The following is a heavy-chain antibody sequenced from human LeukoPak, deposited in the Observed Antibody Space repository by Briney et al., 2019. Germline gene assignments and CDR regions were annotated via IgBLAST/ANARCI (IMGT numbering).Heavy chain of an antibody. J-gene: IGHJ3*02. CDR2: IWYDGSNK. CDR3: ARGPTMVRAAFDI. CDR1: GFTFSSYG. V-gene: IGHV3-33*08. Sequence: GRSLRLSCAASGFTFSSYGMHWVRQAPGKGLEWVAVIWYDGSNKYYADSVKGRFTISRDNSKNTLYLQMNSLRAEDTAVYYCARGPTMVRAAFDIWGQGTMVTVSS. D-gene: IGHD3-10*01.